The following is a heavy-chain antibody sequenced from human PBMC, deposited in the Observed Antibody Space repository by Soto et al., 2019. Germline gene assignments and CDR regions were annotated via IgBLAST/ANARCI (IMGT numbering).Heavy chain of an antibody. J-gene: IGHJ6*02. CDR2: IKQDGSEK. CDR3: ARDRGYSYGYFYYYGMDA. Sequence: VGSLRLSCAASGFTFSSYWMSWVRQAPGKGLEWVANIKQDGSEKYYVDSVKGRFTISRDNAKNSLYLQMNSLRAEDTAVYYCARDRGYSYGYFYYYGMDAWGQGTTVTVSS. D-gene: IGHD5-18*01. V-gene: IGHV3-7*03. CDR1: GFTFSSYW.